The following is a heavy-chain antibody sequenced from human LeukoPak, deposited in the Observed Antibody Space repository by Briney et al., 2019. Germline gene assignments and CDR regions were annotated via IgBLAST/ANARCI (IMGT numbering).Heavy chain of an antibody. J-gene: IGHJ4*02. D-gene: IGHD2-21*02. CDR1: GFTFSTYA. V-gene: IGHV3-23*01. CDR2: FGGSGGTI. CDR3: AKSDCGGDCHLLDY. Sequence: GGSLRLSCAASGFTFSTYAMSWVRQAPGKGLEWVSHFGGSGGTIYYADSVKGRFTISRDNSKNTLYLQMNSLRTEDTAVYYCAKSDCGGDCHLLDYWGQGTLVTVSS.